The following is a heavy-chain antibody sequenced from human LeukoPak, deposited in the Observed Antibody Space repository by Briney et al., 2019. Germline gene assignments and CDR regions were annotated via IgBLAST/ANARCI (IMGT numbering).Heavy chain of an antibody. J-gene: IGHJ6*02. D-gene: IGHD3-22*01. CDR3: ANSSSYYDTYGMDD. V-gene: IGHV3-30*18. Sequence: GRSLRLSCAAPEFTFNIYGMHWVRQAPGKGLGWVAVISYDGNDKYYAHSVKGRFTVSIDNSNKTLYLQRNSLRNEDTAVYYCANSSSYYDTYGMDDWGQGTVVAVSS. CDR1: EFTFNIYG. CDR2: ISYDGNDK.